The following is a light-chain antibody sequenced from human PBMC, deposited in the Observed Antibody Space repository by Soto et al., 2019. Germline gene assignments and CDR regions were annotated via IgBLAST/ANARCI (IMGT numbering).Light chain of an antibody. CDR2: AAS. Sequence: IQLTQSPSSLSASVGDRVTITCRTSQSVTRYLNWYQEQPGKAPKLLIYAASILQSGVPSRFSGGGSGTDIPVAISSLHHEDVTTYYCQQSYGTPQTFGPGTKVEIK. CDR3: QQSYGTPQT. CDR1: QSVTRY. V-gene: IGKV1-39*01. J-gene: IGKJ1*01.